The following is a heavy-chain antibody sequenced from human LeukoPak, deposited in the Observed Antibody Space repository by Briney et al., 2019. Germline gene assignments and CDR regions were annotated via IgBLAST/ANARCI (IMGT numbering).Heavy chain of an antibody. CDR1: GFTFSDSY. D-gene: IGHD2-2*01. Sequence: PGGSPRLSCAASGFTFSDSYMSWVRQAPGKGLEWVSCVSSSGTTMYHADSVKGRFTISGDNAKNSLYLQMNSLRAEDTAVYYCARRYCSSASCLFDYWGQGTLVTVSS. J-gene: IGHJ4*02. V-gene: IGHV3-11*04. CDR2: VSSSGTTM. CDR3: ARRYCSSASCLFDY.